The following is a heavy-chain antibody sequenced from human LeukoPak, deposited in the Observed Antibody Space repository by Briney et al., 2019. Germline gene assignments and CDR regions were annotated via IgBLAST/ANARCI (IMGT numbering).Heavy chain of an antibody. D-gene: IGHD6-19*01. V-gene: IGHV4-59*02. CDR2: IYYSGSS. Sequence: SETLSLTCTVSGGPVSSYYWTWIRQAPGRGLEWIGYIYYSGSSNYNPSLKSRVTISVDTSKNQFSLKLSSVTTADTAVYYCARGISDFQHWGQGTLVTVSS. J-gene: IGHJ1*01. CDR3: ARGISDFQH. CDR1: GGPVSSYY.